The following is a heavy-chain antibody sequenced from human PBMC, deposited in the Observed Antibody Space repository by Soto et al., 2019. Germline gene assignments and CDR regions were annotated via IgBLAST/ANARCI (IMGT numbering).Heavy chain of an antibody. CDR3: ARTLPNRQLFDS. CDR2: IHNSGRY. D-gene: IGHD1-1*01. V-gene: IGHV4-59*01. Sequence: SETLSLTCTVSGGFIWGWIRQSPDKGLEWIGYIHNSGRYNYNPSLESRLTISIDTSKNQFSLRLASVTAADTAVYYCARTLPNRQLFDSWSQGTLVTVPQ. CDR1: GGFI. J-gene: IGHJ4*02.